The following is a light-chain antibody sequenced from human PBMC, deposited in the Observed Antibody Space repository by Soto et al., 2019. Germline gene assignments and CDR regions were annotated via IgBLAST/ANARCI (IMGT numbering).Light chain of an antibody. Sequence: DIQMTQSRATLSASVGDRVTITCRASQSISSWLAWYQQKPGKAPKLLIYKASSLESGVPSRFSGSGSGTEFTLTISSLQPDDFATYYCQQYNSYSPAFGQGTKVDI. CDR1: QSISSW. J-gene: IGKJ1*01. CDR3: QQYNSYSPA. CDR2: KAS. V-gene: IGKV1-5*03.